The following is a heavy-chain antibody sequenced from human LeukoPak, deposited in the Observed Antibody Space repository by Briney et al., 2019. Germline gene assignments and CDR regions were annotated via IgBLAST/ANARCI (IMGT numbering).Heavy chain of an antibody. CDR3: ARDQVGGGTWSSSWFDP. Sequence: GGSLRLSCAASGFTVSSNYMSWVRQAPGKGLGWVAVIWYDGSHKYYAGSVKGRFTISRDNSKDTLYLQMNSLRAEDTAVYYCARDQVGGGTWSSSWFDPWGQGTLVTVSS. D-gene: IGHD6-13*01. CDR2: IWYDGSHK. V-gene: IGHV3-33*08. CDR1: GFTVSSNY. J-gene: IGHJ5*02.